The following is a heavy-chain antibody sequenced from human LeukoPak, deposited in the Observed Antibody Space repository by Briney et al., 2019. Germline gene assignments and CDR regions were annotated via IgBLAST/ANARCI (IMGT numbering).Heavy chain of an antibody. V-gene: IGHV1-8*01. CDR1: GYTFTSYD. J-gene: IGHJ4*02. D-gene: IGHD2-15*01. CDR3: ARAYWADYCSGGSCYHYFDY. CDR2: MNPNSGNT. Sequence: ASVKVSCKASGYTFTSYDINWVRQATGQGLEWMGWMNPNSGNTGYAQKFQGRVTMTRNTSISTAYMELSSLRSEDTAVYYCARAYWADYCSGGSCYHYFDYWGQGTLVTVSS.